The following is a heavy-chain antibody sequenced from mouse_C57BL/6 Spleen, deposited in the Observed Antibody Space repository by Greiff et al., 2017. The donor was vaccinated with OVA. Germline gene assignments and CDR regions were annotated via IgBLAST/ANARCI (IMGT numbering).Heavy chain of an antibody. J-gene: IGHJ3*01. D-gene: IGHD2-1*01. CDR1: GYTFTDYY. V-gene: IGHV1-77*01. CDR3: SGRYGNGLAY. Sequence: QVQLQQSGAELVKPGASVKISCKASGYTFTDYYINWVKQRPGQGLEWIGKIGPGSGSTYYNEKFKGKATLTADKSSSTAYMQLSSLPSEDSAVYFISGRYGNGLAYWGQGTLVTVSA. CDR2: IGPGSGST.